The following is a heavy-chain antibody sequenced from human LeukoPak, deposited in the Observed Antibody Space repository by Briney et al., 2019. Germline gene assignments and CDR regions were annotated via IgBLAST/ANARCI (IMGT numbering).Heavy chain of an antibody. CDR2: TYYRSKWYN. CDR1: GDSVSSNSAT. Sequence: SQTLSLTCAISGDSVSSNSATWNWIRQSPSSGLEWLGRTYYRSKWYNDYAVSVKSRITINPDTSKNQFSLQLNSVTPDDTALYYCARGRYSTRGGFDFWGQGTMVTVSS. CDR3: ARGRYSTRGGFDF. D-gene: IGHD5-18*01. V-gene: IGHV6-1*01. J-gene: IGHJ3*01.